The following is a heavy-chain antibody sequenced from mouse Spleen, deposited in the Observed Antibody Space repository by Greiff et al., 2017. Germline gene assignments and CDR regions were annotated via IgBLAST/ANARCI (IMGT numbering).Heavy chain of an antibody. V-gene: IGHV5-12-1*01. J-gene: IGHJ2*01. CDR3: ARQDYYGSEDY. D-gene: IGHD1-1*01. CDR1: GFAFSSYD. Sequence: EVKLMESGGGLVKPGGSLKLSCAASGFAFSSYDMSWVRQTPEKRLEWVAYISSGGGSTYYPDTVKGRFTISRDNAKNTLYLQMSSLKSEDTAMYYCARQDYYGSEDYWGQGTTLTVSS. CDR2: ISSGGGST.